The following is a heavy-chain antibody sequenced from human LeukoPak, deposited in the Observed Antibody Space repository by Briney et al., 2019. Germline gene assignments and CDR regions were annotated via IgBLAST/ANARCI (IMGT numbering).Heavy chain of an antibody. D-gene: IGHD5-12*01. CDR3: ARSSGYDYTPFDY. Sequence: ASVKVSCTASGYTFTNYDINWVRQAPGQGLEWMGWISASNGNTNYAQRLQGRVTMATDTSTSTAYMELRSLRSDDTAVYYCARSSGYDYTPFDYWGQGTLVTVSS. CDR2: ISASNGNT. J-gene: IGHJ4*02. CDR1: GYTFTNYD. V-gene: IGHV1-18*04.